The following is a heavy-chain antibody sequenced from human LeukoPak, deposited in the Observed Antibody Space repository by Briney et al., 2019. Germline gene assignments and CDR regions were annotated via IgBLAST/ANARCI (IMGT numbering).Heavy chain of an antibody. CDR1: GGSISSYY. CDR3: ARGGGGYAFDI. V-gene: IGHV4-59*01. CDR2: IYYSGST. D-gene: IGHD3-16*01. Sequence: PSETLSLTCTVSGGSISSYYWSWIRQPPGQGLEWLGYIYYSGSTNYNPSLKSRVTISVDTSKNQFSLKLSFVTAADTAVYYCARGGGGYAFDIWGQGTMVTVSS. J-gene: IGHJ3*02.